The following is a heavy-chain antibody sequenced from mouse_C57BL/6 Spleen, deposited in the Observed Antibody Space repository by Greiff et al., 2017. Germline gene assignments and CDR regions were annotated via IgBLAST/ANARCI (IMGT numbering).Heavy chain of an antibody. Sequence: QVQLKESGAELVKPGASVKISCKASGYAFSSYWMNWVKQRPGKGLEWIGQIYPGDGDTNYNGKFKGKATLTADKSSSTAYMQLSSLTSEDSAVYFCARGYELHYFDYWGQGTTLTVSS. D-gene: IGHD2-2*01. J-gene: IGHJ2*01. CDR2: IYPGDGDT. V-gene: IGHV1-80*01. CDR3: ARGYELHYFDY. CDR1: GYAFSSYW.